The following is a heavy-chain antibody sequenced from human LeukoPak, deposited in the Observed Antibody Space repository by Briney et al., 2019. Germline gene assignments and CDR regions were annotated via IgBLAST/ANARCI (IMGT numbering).Heavy chain of an antibody. V-gene: IGHV4-39*01. CDR3: TSKQWVYYYMDV. Sequence: SETLSLTCTVSGGSISISLYYWGSIRQPPGKGLVWIGSISYSGSTYYNPSLKSRVTISVDTSKNQFSLKLSSVTAADTAVYYCTSKQWVYYYMDVWGKGTTVTVSS. CDR1: GGSISISLYY. J-gene: IGHJ6*03. D-gene: IGHD6-19*01. CDR2: ISYSGST.